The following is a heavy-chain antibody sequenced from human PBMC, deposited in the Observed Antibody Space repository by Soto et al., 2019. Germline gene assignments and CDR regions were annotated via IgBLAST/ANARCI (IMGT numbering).Heavy chain of an antibody. CDR2: IIPIFGTA. J-gene: IGHJ6*02. Sequence: QVQLVQSGAEVKKPGSSVKVSCKASGGTFSSYAISWVRQAPGQGLEWMGGIIPIFGTANYAQKFQGRVTVTADESTSTAYMELSSLRSEDTAVYYCARDAYIAAAGTGYYYGMDVWGQGTTVNVSS. V-gene: IGHV1-69*12. CDR1: GGTFSSYA. D-gene: IGHD6-13*01. CDR3: ARDAYIAAAGTGYYYGMDV.